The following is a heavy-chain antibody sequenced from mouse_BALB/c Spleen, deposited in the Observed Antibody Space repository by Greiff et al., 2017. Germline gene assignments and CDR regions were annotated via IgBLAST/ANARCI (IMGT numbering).Heavy chain of an antibody. CDR1: GFTFSDYY. V-gene: IGHV5-4*02. J-gene: IGHJ3*01. D-gene: IGHD1-2*01. CDR3: AREGFYGRVFFAY. Sequence: EVQLVESGGGLVKPGGSLKLSCAASGFTFSDYYMYWVRQTPEKRLEWVATISDGGSYTYYPDSVKGRFTISRDNAKNNLYLQMSSLKSEDTAMYYCAREGFYGRVFFAYWGQGTLVTVSA. CDR2: ISDGGSYT.